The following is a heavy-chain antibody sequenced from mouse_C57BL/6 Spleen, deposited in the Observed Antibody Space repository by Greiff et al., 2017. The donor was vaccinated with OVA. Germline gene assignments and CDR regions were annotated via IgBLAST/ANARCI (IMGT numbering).Heavy chain of an antibody. V-gene: IGHV1-39*01. J-gene: IGHJ2*01. CDR3: AIYYDYDGFYFDY. D-gene: IGHD2-4*01. Sequence: LEWIGVINPNYGTTSYNQKFKGKATLTVDQSSSTAYMQLNSLTSEDSAVYYCAIYYDYDGFYFDYWGQGTTLTVSS. CDR2: INPNYGTT.